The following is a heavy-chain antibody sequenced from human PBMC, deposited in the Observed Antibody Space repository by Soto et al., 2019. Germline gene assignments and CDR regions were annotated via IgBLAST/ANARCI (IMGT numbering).Heavy chain of an antibody. D-gene: IGHD3-10*01. V-gene: IGHV4-59*01. CDR1: GGSISSYY. CDR3: ARRWFEGGDDLFAY. Sequence: SETLSLTCTVSGGSISSYYWSWIRQPPGKGLEWIGYIYYSGSTNYNPSLKSRVTISVDTSKNQFSLKLSSVTAADTAVYYCARRWFEGGDDLFAYWGQGTLVTVSS. J-gene: IGHJ4*02. CDR2: IYYSGST.